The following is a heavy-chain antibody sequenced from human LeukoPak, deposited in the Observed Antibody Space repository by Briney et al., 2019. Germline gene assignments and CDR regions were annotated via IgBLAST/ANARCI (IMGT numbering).Heavy chain of an antibody. Sequence: ASVTVSCEASGYTFTGYYMHWVRQAPGQGLEWMGWINPNSGGTNYAQKFQGRVTMARDTSTSTAYMELNRLRSDDAAVYYCARVKWEVPRADDYYYYYMDVWGKGTSVTISS. CDR1: GYTFTGYY. CDR3: ARVKWEVPRADDYYYYYMDV. CDR2: INPNSGGT. D-gene: IGHD1-26*01. J-gene: IGHJ6*03. V-gene: IGHV1-2*02.